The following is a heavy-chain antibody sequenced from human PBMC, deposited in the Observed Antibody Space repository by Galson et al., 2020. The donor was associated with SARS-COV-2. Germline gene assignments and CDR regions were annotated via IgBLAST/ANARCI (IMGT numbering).Heavy chain of an antibody. J-gene: IGHJ4*02. Sequence: SQTSETLSLTCAVYGGSFSGYYWNWIRQPPGKGLEWIGEISHSGRTTYNPSLKSRVTISADTSNNQVSLKLYSVTAADTAVYYCARDQTLVRGVKGEYWGQGTLVTVSS. D-gene: IGHD3-10*01. V-gene: IGHV4-34*01. CDR1: GGSFSGYY. CDR2: ISHSGRT. CDR3: ARDQTLVRGVKGEY.